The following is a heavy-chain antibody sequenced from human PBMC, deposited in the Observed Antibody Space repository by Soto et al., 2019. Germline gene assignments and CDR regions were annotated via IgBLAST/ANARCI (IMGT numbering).Heavy chain of an antibody. CDR2: INPNSGVT. CDR1: GDRSTDYY. J-gene: IGHJ6*03. CDR3: ARESGGATATLDYYYFYMDV. V-gene: IGHV1-2*04. Sequence: ASVKVSCKASGDRSTDYYMHWVRQAPGQGLEWMGWINPNSGVTKYAQKFQGWVTMTRDTSIRTVYMQLSRLGFDDTAIYYCARESGGATATLDYYYFYMDVWGTGTTVTVSS. D-gene: IGHD5-12*01.